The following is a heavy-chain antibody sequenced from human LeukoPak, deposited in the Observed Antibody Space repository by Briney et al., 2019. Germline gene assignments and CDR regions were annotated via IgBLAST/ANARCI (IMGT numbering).Heavy chain of an antibody. D-gene: IGHD4-11*01. CDR1: GFTFDDYA. Sequence: GGSLRLSCAASGFTFDDYAMHWVRQAPGKGLEWVAFIRYDGSNKYYADSVKGRFTISRDNSKNTLYLQMNSLRAEDTAVYYCAKGERSNYVSEDWYFDLWGRGTLVTVSS. CDR2: IRYDGSNK. V-gene: IGHV3-30*02. J-gene: IGHJ2*01. CDR3: AKGERSNYVSEDWYFDL.